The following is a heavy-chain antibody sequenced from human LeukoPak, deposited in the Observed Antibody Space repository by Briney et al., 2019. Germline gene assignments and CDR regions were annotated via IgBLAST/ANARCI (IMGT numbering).Heavy chain of an antibody. J-gene: IGHJ6*02. CDR1: GYIYTSYW. CDR2: IYPGDSDT. Sequence: PGESLKISCNSSGYIYTSYWIGWVRQMPGKGLEWMGIIYPGDSDTSYSPSFQGQVTITADKSVSTAYLQWSSLKASDTAMYYCARRLVQYYGMDVWGQGTTVTVSS. D-gene: IGHD5-12*01. V-gene: IGHV5-51*01. CDR3: ARRLVQYYGMDV.